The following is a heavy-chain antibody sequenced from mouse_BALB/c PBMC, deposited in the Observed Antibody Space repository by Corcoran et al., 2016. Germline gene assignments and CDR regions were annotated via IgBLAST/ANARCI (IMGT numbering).Heavy chain of an antibody. V-gene: IGHV3-6*02. Sequence: DVQLQESGPGLVKPSQSLSLTCSVTGYSITSGYYWNWIRQVPGNKLEWMGYISYDGSNNYNPSLKNRISITRDTSKNQIFLKLNSVTTEDTPTYYCATLLRPFDYWGQGTTLTVSA. CDR1: GYSITSGYY. CDR3: ATLLRPFDY. J-gene: IGHJ2*01. D-gene: IGHD1-2*01. CDR2: ISYDGSN.